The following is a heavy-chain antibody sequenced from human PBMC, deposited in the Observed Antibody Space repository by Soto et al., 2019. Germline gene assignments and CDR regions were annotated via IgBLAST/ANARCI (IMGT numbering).Heavy chain of an antibody. V-gene: IGHV3-30*04. CDR3: ASVNAGWYFDY. Sequence: GGSLRLSCAASGFTFSSYAMHWVRQAPGKGLEWVAVISYDGSNKYYADSVKGRFTISRDNSKNTLYLQMNSLRAEDTAVYYCASVNAGWYFDYWGQGTLVTVSS. CDR1: GFTFSSYA. D-gene: IGHD6-19*01. CDR2: ISYDGSNK. J-gene: IGHJ4*02.